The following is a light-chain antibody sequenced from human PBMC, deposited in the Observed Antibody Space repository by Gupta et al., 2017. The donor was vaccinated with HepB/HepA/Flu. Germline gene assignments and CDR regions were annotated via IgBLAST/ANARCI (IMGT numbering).Light chain of an antibody. CDR2: SNN. J-gene: IGLJ2*01. CDR1: SSNIGSNT. CDR3: AAWDDSLNGVV. V-gene: IGLV1-44*01. Sequence: QSVPTQPPSASGTPGQRVTISCSGSSSNIGSNTVNWYQQFPGTAPRLLIHSNNQRPSGVPDRFSGSESGTSASLAISGLQSEDETNYYCAAWDDSLNGVVFGGGTKLTVL.